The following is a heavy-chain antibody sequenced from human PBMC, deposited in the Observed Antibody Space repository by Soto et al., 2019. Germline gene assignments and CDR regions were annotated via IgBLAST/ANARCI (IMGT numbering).Heavy chain of an antibody. CDR2: TNPSGSH. Sequence: SETLSLTCTIDGGSFSGYYWSWIRQPPGKGLQWIGETNPSGSHSYNPYLKSRVTISEDTSKHPLFLRLSSVTAADTAVYYCARGEIDARLSSWGQGTLVTVS. J-gene: IGHJ5*02. CDR1: GGSFSGYY. CDR3: ARGEIDARLSS. D-gene: IGHD2-8*01. V-gene: IGHV4-34*01.